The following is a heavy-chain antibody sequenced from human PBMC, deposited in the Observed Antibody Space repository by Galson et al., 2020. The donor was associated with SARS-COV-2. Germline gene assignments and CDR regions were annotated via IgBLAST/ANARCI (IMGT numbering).Heavy chain of an antibody. CDR3: ARDSYYYDTSGYFNL. J-gene: IGHJ4*02. D-gene: IGHD3-22*01. CDR2: INPNGGGT. V-gene: IGHV1-2*02. CDR1: GYTFTGYY. Sequence: ASVKVSCKASGYTFTGYYIHWVRQAPGQGLEWMGWINPNGGGTNYALRFQGRVTMTRDTSITTAYMELSRLRSDDTAVYYCARDSYYYDTSGYFNLWGQGTPVTVSS.